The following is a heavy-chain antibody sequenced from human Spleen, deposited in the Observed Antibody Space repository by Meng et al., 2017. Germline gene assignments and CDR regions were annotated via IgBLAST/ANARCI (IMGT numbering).Heavy chain of an antibody. CDR3: ARVRPATEITFDS. CDR2: IFYTGST. J-gene: IGHJ4*02. D-gene: IGHD2-2*01. V-gene: IGHV4-59*01. CDR1: GGSFSGYY. Sequence: SETLSLTCAVYGGSFSGYYWSWIRQPPGKGLEWIAYIFYTGSTNYNPSLKSRVTVSIDTSKNQFSLKLSSVTAADTAVYYCARVRPATEITFDSWGQGTLVTVSS.